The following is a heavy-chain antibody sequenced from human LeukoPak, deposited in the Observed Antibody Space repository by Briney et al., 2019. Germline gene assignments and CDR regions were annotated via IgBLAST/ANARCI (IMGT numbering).Heavy chain of an antibody. J-gene: IGHJ4*02. CDR3: AKDRRSVTPHYSDY. CDR2: ISGSGGST. D-gene: IGHD2-21*02. V-gene: IGHV3-23*01. CDR1: GFTFSTYA. Sequence: PGGSLRLSCAASGFTFSTYAMNWVRQAPGKGLEWVSGISGSGGSTYYADSVKGRFTISRDNSKNSLYLQMNSLRAEDTAVYYCAKDRRSVTPHYSDYWGQGTLVTVSS.